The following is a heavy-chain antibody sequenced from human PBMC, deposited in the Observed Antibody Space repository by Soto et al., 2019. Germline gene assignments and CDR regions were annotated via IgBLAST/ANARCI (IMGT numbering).Heavy chain of an antibody. CDR2: IWYHGIDK. Sequence: QVQLVESGGGVVQPERSLRLSCAASGFTFSRQALHWVRQAPGRGLEWVAVIWYHGIDKYYADSVKGRFTISRDNSKNTVYLQMNSLRGEYSSVWYCASGFLGLCTGCIGQFDFWGQGTVVTVSS. J-gene: IGHJ4*02. D-gene: IGHD2-8*02. V-gene: IGHV3-33*01. CDR1: GFTFSRQA. CDR3: ASGFLGLCTGCIGQFDF.